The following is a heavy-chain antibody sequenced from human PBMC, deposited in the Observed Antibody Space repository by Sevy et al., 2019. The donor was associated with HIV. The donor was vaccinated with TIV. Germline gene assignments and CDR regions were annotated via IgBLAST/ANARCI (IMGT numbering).Heavy chain of an antibody. J-gene: IGHJ4*02. Sequence: GGSLRLSCTASGYTFPAFSFNWVRQAPGKGLEWLSYISTGTGHTYYADSAKGRFTISRDDAKMSVYLEMKRLRDQDTALYYCVRRGVDAYNVYFDLWGQGTLVTVSS. D-gene: IGHD3-10*01. CDR3: VRRGVDAYNVYFDL. CDR1: GYTFPAFS. CDR2: ISTGTGHT. V-gene: IGHV3-21*05.